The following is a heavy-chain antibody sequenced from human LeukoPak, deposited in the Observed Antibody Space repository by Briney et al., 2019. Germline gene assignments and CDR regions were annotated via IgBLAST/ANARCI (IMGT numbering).Heavy chain of an antibody. CDR1: GGSFSGYY. J-gene: IGHJ6*03. CDR2: INHSGST. V-gene: IGHV4-34*01. D-gene: IGHD1-1*01. Sequence: SETLSLTCAVSGGSFSGYYWSWIRQPPGKGLEWIGEINHSGSTNYNPSLKSRVTISVDTSKNHFSLTLSSVTTADTAVYYCARGPSRWNRRGYYMDVWGKGTTVTVSS. CDR3: ARGPSRWNRRGYYMDV.